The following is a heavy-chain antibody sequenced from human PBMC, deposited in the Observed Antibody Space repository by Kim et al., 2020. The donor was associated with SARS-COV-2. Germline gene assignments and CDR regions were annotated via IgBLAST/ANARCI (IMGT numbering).Heavy chain of an antibody. CDR3: AKEPQQYSSSWYEISY. Sequence: GGSLRLSCAASGFTFSSYAMSWVRQAPGKGLEWVSAISGSGGSTYYADSVKGRFTISRDNSKNTLYLQMNSLRAEDTAVYYCAKEPQQYSSSWYEISYWGQGTLVTVSS. V-gene: IGHV3-23*01. D-gene: IGHD6-13*01. CDR2: ISGSGGST. J-gene: IGHJ4*02. CDR1: GFTFSSYA.